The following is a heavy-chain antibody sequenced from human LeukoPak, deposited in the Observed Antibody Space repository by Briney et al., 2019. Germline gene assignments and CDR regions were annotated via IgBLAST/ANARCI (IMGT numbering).Heavy chain of an antibody. CDR1: GGSISNYY. Sequence: PSETLSLTCTVSGGSISNYYWSWIRQPPGKGLEWIGHIYYSGATKYNPSLKGRITISVDTSKNQFSLMLSSVTAADTAVYYCARFGITVVRGGKYYFDYWGQGTLATVSS. CDR3: ARFGITVVRGGKYYFDY. CDR2: IYYSGAT. D-gene: IGHD3-10*01. J-gene: IGHJ4*02. V-gene: IGHV4-59*08.